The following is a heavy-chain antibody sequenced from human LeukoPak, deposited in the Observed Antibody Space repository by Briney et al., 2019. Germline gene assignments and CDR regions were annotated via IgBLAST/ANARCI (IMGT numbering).Heavy chain of an antibody. J-gene: IGHJ4*02. V-gene: IGHV1-2*02. CDR2: INPKSGVT. D-gene: IGHD6-19*01. Sequence: ASVKVSCKASAYTLSGYYMHWVRQAPGQGLEWMGWINPKSGVTNYAQKFQGRVTMTWDTSINTTFMELSRLRSDDTAVYYCVRRIAVAGSPVYYFDYWGQGTLVTVSS. CDR1: AYTLSGYY. CDR3: VRRIAVAGSPVYYFDY.